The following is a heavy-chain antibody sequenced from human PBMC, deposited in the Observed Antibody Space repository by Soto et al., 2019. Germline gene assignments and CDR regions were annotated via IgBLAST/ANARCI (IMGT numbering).Heavy chain of an antibody. D-gene: IGHD1-1*01. CDR2: IYSGDSDT. V-gene: IGHV5-51*01. CDR3: ARNLHTPGTNWPGGMDV. Sequence: GESLKISCKGSGYSFTSYWVGWVRQKPGKGLEWMGIIYSGDSDTRYSPSFQGQVTISADKSISTAYLQWSTLKASDTAIYYCARNLHTPGTNWPGGMDVWGQGTTVTVSS. CDR1: GYSFTSYW. J-gene: IGHJ6*02.